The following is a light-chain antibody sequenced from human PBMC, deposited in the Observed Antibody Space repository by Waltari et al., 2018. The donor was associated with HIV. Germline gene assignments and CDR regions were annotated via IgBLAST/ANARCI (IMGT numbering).Light chain of an antibody. V-gene: IGLV3-19*01. CDR3: NSRDRSGNHLNVV. Sequence: SSELTQDPAVSVALGQTVRITCQGDSLRSYYASWYQQNPGQAPVVIIPGKNNRPSGFPGRFSGSSAGNPASLTITGAQAEDEADYYCNSRDRSGNHLNVVLGGGTRLTVL. CDR2: GKN. J-gene: IGLJ2*01. CDR1: SLRSYY.